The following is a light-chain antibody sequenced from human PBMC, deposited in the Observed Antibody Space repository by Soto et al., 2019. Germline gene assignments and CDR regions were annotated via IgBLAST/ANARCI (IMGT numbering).Light chain of an antibody. CDR2: DAS. CDR1: QSVSNN. V-gene: IGKV3D-15*01. Sequence: EIVMKQSPATLSVSAGERATLSCRSSQSVSNNLAWYQKKPGQAARLLVYDASTRATGIPARFSGSGSGTEFTLTISSLESGDFAVYYCQQYKQWPPITFGQGTRLEIK. CDR3: QQYKQWPPIT. J-gene: IGKJ5*01.